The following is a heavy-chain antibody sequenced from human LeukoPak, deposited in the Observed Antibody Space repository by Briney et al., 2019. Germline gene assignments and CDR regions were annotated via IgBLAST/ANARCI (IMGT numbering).Heavy chain of an antibody. CDR1: GFTFSSYS. CDR2: ISSSSSYI. V-gene: IGHV3-21*01. CDR3: AREPGIAAAGSFEY. J-gene: IGHJ4*01. D-gene: IGHD6-13*01. Sequence: GGSLRLSCAASGFTFSSYSMNWVRQAPGKGLEWVSSISSSSSYIYYADSVKGRFTISRDNAKNSLYLQMNSLRAEDTAVYYCAREPGIAAAGSFEYWGHGTLVTVSS.